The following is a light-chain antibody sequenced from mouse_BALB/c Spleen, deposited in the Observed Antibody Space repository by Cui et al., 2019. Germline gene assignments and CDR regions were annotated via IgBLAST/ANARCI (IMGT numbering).Light chain of an antibody. J-gene: IGKJ5*01. Sequence: ETAVTQTPASLSVATGEQAPITCITSTDMDDDMNWFQKEPRQPPKPLISEGDTLRPGVPSRFYSSGYGTDFVFTIENTLAEDVADYYCLPSDNLPCTFGAGTKLEMK. CDR3: LPSDNLPCT. V-gene: IGKV17-127*01. CDR1: TDMDDD. CDR2: EGD.